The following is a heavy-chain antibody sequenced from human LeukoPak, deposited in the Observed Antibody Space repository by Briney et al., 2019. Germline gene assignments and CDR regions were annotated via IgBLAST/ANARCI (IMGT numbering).Heavy chain of an antibody. CDR1: GYTFTSYD. J-gene: IGHJ4*02. CDR2: MNPNSGNT. D-gene: IGHD5-18*01. Sequence: GASVKVSCKASGYTFTSYDIDWVRQATGQGLEWMGWMNPNSGNTGYEQKFQGRVTMTRNTSISTAYMELSSLRSEDTAVYYCATRGYSYGTFDYWGQGTLVTVSS. CDR3: ATRGYSYGTFDY. V-gene: IGHV1-8*01.